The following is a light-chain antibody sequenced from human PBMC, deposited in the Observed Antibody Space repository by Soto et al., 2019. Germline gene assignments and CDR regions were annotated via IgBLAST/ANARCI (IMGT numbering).Light chain of an antibody. CDR3: QQYNNWPPYT. V-gene: IGKV3-15*01. J-gene: IGKJ2*01. Sequence: EIVMTQSPATLSVSPGERATLSCRASQSVSSNLAWYQQKPGQAPRLLIYGASTRATGIPARFSGSGSGTEFTLTIGSLQSEDFAVYYCQQYNNWPPYTFGQGTKVEIX. CDR2: GAS. CDR1: QSVSSN.